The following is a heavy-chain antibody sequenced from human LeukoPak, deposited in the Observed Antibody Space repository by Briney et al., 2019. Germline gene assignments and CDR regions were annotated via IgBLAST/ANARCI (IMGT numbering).Heavy chain of an antibody. CDR1: GYSFTGYS. CDR2: INPNTGDT. V-gene: IGHV1-2*02. CDR3: TRDFWSVAGAGPGFDP. J-gene: IGHJ5*02. Sequence: GASVKVSCKASGYSFTGYSVHWVRQAPGQGLEWMGWINPNTGDTNYAQMFPARVTMSRDTSISTVYMELSSLRSDDTAVYYCTRDFWSVAGAGPGFDPWGQGTLVIVSS. D-gene: IGHD6-13*01.